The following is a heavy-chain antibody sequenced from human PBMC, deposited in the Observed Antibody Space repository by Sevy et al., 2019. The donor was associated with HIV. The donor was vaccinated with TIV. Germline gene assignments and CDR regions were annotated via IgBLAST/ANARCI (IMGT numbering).Heavy chain of an antibody. Sequence: GGSLRLSCAASGFTFSRYWMSWVHQAPGKGLEWVAHIKVDGSERYYVDSVKGRFTISRDNAKNSLFLQMNSLRAEDTAVYYCARDCSSTSCLWGLDVWGQGTTVTVSS. J-gene: IGHJ6*02. CDR1: GFTFSRYW. V-gene: IGHV3-7*03. D-gene: IGHD2-2*01. CDR3: ARDCSSTSCLWGLDV. CDR2: IKVDGSER.